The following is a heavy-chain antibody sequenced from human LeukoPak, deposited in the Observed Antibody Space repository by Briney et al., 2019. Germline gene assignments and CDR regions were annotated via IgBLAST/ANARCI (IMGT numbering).Heavy chain of an antibody. D-gene: IGHD5-24*01. Sequence: PSETLSLTCTVSGGSISSGDYYWSWIRQPPGKGLEWIGYIYYSGSTYYNPSLKNRVTISVDTSKNQFCLKLSSVTAADTAVYYCARRSQRDGYNLYYWGQGTLVTVSS. V-gene: IGHV4-30-4*01. J-gene: IGHJ4*02. CDR3: ARRSQRDGYNLYY. CDR1: GGSISSGDYY. CDR2: IYYSGST.